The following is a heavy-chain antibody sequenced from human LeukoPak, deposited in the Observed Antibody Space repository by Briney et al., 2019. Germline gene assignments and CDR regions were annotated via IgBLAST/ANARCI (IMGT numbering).Heavy chain of an antibody. CDR2: IYSGGST. CDR3: ARSLWSGFYYYYYMDV. CDR1: GFTFSSYG. J-gene: IGHJ6*03. Sequence: GGSLRLSCAASGFTFSSYGMHWVRQAPGKGLEWVSVIYSGGSTYYADSVKGRFTISRDNSMNTLYLQMNSLRAEDTAVYYCARSLWSGFYYYYYMDVWGKGTTVTVSS. D-gene: IGHD3-3*01. V-gene: IGHV3-53*01.